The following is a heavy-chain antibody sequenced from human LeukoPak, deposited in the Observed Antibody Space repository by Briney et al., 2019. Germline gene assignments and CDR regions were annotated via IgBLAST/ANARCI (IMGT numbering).Heavy chain of an antibody. D-gene: IGHD5-12*01. J-gene: IGHJ5*02. CDR2: IYYSGST. CDR3: AREQYSGYDS. Sequence: SETLYLTCTVSGGSISSSSYYWGWIRQPPGKGLEWIGSIYYSGSTYYNPSLKSRVTISVDTSKNQFSLKLSSVTAADTAVYYCAREQYSGYDSWGQGTLVTVSS. V-gene: IGHV4-39*02. CDR1: GGSISSSSYY.